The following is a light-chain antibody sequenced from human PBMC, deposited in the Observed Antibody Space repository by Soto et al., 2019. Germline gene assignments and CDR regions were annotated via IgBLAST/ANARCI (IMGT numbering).Light chain of an antibody. CDR1: QDITNY. CDR2: AAS. V-gene: IGKV1-16*01. CDR3: QQYKSHPLT. J-gene: IGKJ3*01. Sequence: DIPMTQSPSSLSASVGDRVTITCRASQDITNYVAWLQQKPGKAPKSLIYAASNLQGGVPSRFSGSGSGTDFTLTISSLQPEDFATYYCQQYKSHPLTFGPGTRVDIK.